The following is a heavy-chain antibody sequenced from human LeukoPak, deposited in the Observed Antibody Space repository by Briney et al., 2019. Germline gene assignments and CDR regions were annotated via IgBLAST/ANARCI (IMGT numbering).Heavy chain of an antibody. CDR3: ASATGITGTTNAFDI. J-gene: IGHJ3*02. V-gene: IGHV1-69*06. D-gene: IGHD1-20*01. Sequence: SVKVSCKASGGTFSSYAISWVRQAPGQGLEWMGGIITIFGTANYAQKFQGRVTITADKSTSTAYMELSSLRSEDTAVYYCASATGITGTTNAFDIWGQGTMVTVSS. CDR2: IITIFGTA. CDR1: GGTFSSYA.